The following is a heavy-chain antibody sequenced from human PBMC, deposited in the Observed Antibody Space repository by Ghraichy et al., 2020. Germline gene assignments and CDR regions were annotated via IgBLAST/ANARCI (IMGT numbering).Heavy chain of an antibody. D-gene: IGHD1-26*01. V-gene: IGHV1-18*04. J-gene: IGHJ5*02. Sequence: ASVKVSCKASGYTFTSYGISWVRQAPGQGLEWMGWTSAYNDDTNYAQKFRGRVTMTTDTSTNTAYMEVRSLRSDDTAVYYCARDWDGRDDCFDPGGQGTLVTVSS. CDR2: TSAYNDDT. CDR3: ARDWDGRDDCFDP. CDR1: GYTFTSYG.